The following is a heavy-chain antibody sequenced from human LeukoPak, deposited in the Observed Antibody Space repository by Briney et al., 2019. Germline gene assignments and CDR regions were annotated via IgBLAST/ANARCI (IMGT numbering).Heavy chain of an antibody. V-gene: IGHV1-46*01. CDR1: GYTFTSYY. CDR3: ARAVEAAAGAEYFQH. D-gene: IGHD6-13*01. Sequence: ASVKVSCKASGYTFTSYYMHWVRQAPGQGLEWMGIINPSGGSTSYAQKFQGRVTMTRDTSTSTVYMELSSLRSEDTAVYYCARAVEAAAGAEYFQHWGQGTLFTVSS. CDR2: INPSGGST. J-gene: IGHJ1*01.